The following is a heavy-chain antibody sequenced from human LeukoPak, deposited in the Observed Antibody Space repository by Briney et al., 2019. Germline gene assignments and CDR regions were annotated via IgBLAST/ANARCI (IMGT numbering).Heavy chain of an antibody. J-gene: IGHJ5*02. CDR3: ARDLGRHNWFDP. CDR1: GGSISSGGYY. CDR2: IYYSGST. D-gene: IGHD1-26*01. V-gene: IGHV4-31*03. Sequence: SETLSLTCTVSGGSISSGGYYWSWIRQHPGKGLEWIGYIYYSGSTYYNPSLKSRVTISVDTSKNQFSLKLSSVTAADTAVYYCARDLGRHNWFDPWGQGTLVTVSS.